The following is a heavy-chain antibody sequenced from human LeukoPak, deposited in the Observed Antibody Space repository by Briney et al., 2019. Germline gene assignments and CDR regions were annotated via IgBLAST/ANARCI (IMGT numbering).Heavy chain of an antibody. J-gene: IGHJ4*02. CDR1: GFTLSRHP. Sequence: GGSLRLSCAASGFTLSRHPMYWVRQAPGKGVEWVSSLSDTGDSRHYADSVKGRFTISRDSARSALYLQMNSLRAEDTAVYYCAKGDCASGSCYFDDWGQGSQVTVSS. D-gene: IGHD2-8*01. V-gene: IGHV3-23*01. CDR2: LSDTGDSR. CDR3: AKGDCASGSCYFDD.